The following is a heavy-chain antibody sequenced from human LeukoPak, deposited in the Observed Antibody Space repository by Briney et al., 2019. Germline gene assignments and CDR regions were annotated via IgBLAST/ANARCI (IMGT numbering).Heavy chain of an antibody. CDR2: IYSGGST. D-gene: IGHD6-13*01. V-gene: IGHV3-53*01. Sequence: GGSLRLSCAASGFTVSSNYMSWVRQAPGKGLEWVSVIYSGGSTYYADSVKGRFTISSDNSKNTLYLQMNSPRAEDTAVYYCARAAGTGGYFDYWGQGTLVTVSS. CDR1: GFTVSSNY. J-gene: IGHJ4*02. CDR3: ARAAGTGGYFDY.